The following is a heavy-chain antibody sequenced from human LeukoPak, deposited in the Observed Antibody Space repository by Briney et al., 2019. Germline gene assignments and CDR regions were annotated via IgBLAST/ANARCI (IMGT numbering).Heavy chain of an antibody. CDR3: ASRNNWIFFYVLDV. CDR1: GDTFRSYS. J-gene: IGHJ6*04. CDR2: IIPIFDTT. D-gene: IGHD1-1*01. Sequence: SVKVSCKASGDTFRSYSFNWVRQAPGQGLEWMGGIIPIFDTTYYAQKFQGRVTITADESTSTAYMELSSLRYEDTAVYYCASRNNWIFFYVLDVWGGGPTVTVSS. V-gene: IGHV1-69*13.